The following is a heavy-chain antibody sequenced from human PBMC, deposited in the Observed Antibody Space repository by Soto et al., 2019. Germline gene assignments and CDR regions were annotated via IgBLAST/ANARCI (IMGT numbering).Heavy chain of an antibody. CDR1: GYTFTSYY. J-gene: IGHJ4*02. D-gene: IGHD2-8*01. Sequence: QVQLVQSGAEVKKPGASVKISCKASGYTFTSYYMHWVRQAPGQGLEWMGIINPSGGSTNYAQKRQGSVAMTCDTSTSTVYMELNSLRSEDTAVYYCARPPYPGCINAVCYPLDYWGQGTLVTVSS. CDR2: INPSGGST. V-gene: IGHV1-46*01. CDR3: ARPPYPGCINAVCYPLDY.